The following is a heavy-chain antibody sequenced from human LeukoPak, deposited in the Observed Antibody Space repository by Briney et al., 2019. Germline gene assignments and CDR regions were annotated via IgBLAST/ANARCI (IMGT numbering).Heavy chain of an antibody. J-gene: IGHJ6*02. CDR1: GGTFSSYA. CDR2: IIPIFGTA. Sequence: SVKVSCKASGGTFSSYAISWVRQAPGQGLEWMGGIIPIFGTANYAQKLQGRVTMTTDTSTSTAYMELRSLRSDDTAVYYCARDRYGDYYYYYYGMDVWGQGTTVTVSS. CDR3: ARDRYGDYYYYYYGMDV. V-gene: IGHV1-69*05. D-gene: IGHD4-17*01.